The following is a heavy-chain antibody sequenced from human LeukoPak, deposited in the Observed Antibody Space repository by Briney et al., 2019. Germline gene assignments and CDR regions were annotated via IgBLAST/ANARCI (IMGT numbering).Heavy chain of an antibody. D-gene: IGHD2-15*01. CDR1: GSSISSYY. CDR2: IYYSGST. V-gene: IGHV4-59*08. Sequence: SETLSLTCTVSGSSISSYYWSWIRQPPGKGLEWIGYIYYSGSTNYNPSLKSRVTISVDTSKNQFSLKLSSVTAADTAVYYCARGGEYCSGGSCYLDYWGQGTLVTVSS. CDR3: ARGGEYCSGGSCYLDY. J-gene: IGHJ4*02.